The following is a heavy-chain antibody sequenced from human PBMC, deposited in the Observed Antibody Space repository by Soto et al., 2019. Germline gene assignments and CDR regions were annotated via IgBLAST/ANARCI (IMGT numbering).Heavy chain of an antibody. CDR3: APLSVSLSGPYGIHV. Sequence: ASETLSLTCSVSGYSVTSSDYYWAWIRQPPGKGLEWIGSIFSSGLTYYNPPLKSRVTLSVDASKNQFSVRLSSVTAADTAVYYCAPLSVSLSGPYGIHVWGQGTTVTVSS. V-gene: IGHV4-39*01. D-gene: IGHD2-15*01. CDR2: IFSSGLT. J-gene: IGHJ6*02. CDR1: GYSVTSSDYY.